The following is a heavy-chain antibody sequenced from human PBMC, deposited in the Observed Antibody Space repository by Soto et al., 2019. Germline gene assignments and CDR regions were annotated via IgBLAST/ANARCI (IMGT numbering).Heavy chain of an antibody. CDR3: AKAPGLRDAFDI. V-gene: IGHV3-9*01. Sequence: GGSLRLSCAASGFTFDDYAMHWVRQAPGKGLEWVSGISWNSGSIGYADSVKGRFTISRDNAKNSLYLQMNSLRAEDTALYYCAKAPGLRDAFDIWGQGTMVTVSS. J-gene: IGHJ3*02. CDR1: GFTFDDYA. D-gene: IGHD3-10*01. CDR2: ISWNSGSI.